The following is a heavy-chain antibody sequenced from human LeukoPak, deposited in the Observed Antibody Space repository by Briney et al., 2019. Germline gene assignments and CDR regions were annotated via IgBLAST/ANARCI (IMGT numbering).Heavy chain of an antibody. Sequence: ASVKVSCKASGYTFTGYFMHWVRQAPGQGLEWMGWINPNSGGTNYAQKFQDRVTMTRDTSISTAYMELSRLRSDDTAVYYCARGGLQTWYYYMDVWGKGTTVTVSS. CDR3: ARGGLQTWYYYMDV. CDR2: INPNSGGT. V-gene: IGHV1-2*02. J-gene: IGHJ6*03. CDR1: GYTFTGYF.